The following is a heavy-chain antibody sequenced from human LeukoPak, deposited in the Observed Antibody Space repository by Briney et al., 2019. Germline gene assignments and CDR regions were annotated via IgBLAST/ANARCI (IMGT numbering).Heavy chain of an antibody. J-gene: IGHJ4*02. CDR3: VGGYGFDC. CDR2: INSDGSRI. Sequence: PGGSLRLSCAASGFTFSSYWMHWVRQAPGKGLVWVSRINSDGSRIDYADSVKGRFTISRDNAKNTLYLQMNSLRAEDTAVYYCVGGYGFDCWGQGTLVTVSS. D-gene: IGHD5-12*01. CDR1: GFTFSSYW. V-gene: IGHV3-74*01.